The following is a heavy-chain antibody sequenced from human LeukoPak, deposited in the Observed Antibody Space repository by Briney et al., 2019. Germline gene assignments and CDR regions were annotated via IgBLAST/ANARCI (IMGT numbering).Heavy chain of an antibody. V-gene: IGHV4-59*08. Sequence: PSETLSLTCTVSGGSISSYYWSWIRQPPGKGLEWIGYTYYSGSTNYNPSLKSRVTISVDTSKNQFSLKLSSVTAADTAVYYCARHRYLSAFDIWGQGTMVTVSS. CDR2: TYYSGST. CDR3: ARHRYLSAFDI. J-gene: IGHJ3*02. D-gene: IGHD3-9*01. CDR1: GGSISSYY.